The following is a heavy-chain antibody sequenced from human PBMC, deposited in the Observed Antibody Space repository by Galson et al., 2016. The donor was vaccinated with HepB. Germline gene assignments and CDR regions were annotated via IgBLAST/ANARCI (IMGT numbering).Heavy chain of an antibody. J-gene: IGHJ5*02. D-gene: IGHD2-2*01. Sequence: TLSLTCTVSGGSISSSGYYWSWIRHYPGKGLEWIGYIYYSGTTSYNSSLKSRVSLSVDTSKNQFSLKLTSVTAADTAMYYCASVPMRTNGFDPWGQGTLVTVSS. CDR3: ASVPMRTNGFDP. V-gene: IGHV4-31*03. CDR1: GGSISSSGYY. CDR2: IYYSGTT.